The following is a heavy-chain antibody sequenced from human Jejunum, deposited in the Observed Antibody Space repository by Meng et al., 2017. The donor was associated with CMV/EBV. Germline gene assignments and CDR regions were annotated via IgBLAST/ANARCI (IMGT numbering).Heavy chain of an antibody. CDR3: ARGPGASTREGFDY. V-gene: IGHV4-4*07. CDR1: GGSINSFY. CDR2: IYSSGSA. Sequence: QVQLQESGPGLVKPSETLSLTCTVSGGSINSFYWSWIRQPAGKGLEWIGRIYSSGSANYNPSLKSRVTMSVDTSKNQFSLKLTSVTAADTAIYYCARGPGASTREGFDYWGLGTLVTVSS. D-gene: IGHD1-26*01. J-gene: IGHJ4*02.